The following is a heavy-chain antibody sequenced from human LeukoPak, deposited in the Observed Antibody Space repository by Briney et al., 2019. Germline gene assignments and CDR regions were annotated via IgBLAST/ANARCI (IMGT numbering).Heavy chain of an antibody. CDR1: GGTFSSYA. J-gene: IGHJ4*02. Sequence: ASVKVSCKASGGTFSSYAISWVRQAPGQGLEWMGWINPNSGGTNYAQKFQGRVTMTRDTSISTAYMELSRLRSDDTAVYYCARSNYDFWSGFGDYWGQGTLVTVSS. V-gene: IGHV1-2*02. CDR2: INPNSGGT. CDR3: ARSNYDFWSGFGDY. D-gene: IGHD3-3*01.